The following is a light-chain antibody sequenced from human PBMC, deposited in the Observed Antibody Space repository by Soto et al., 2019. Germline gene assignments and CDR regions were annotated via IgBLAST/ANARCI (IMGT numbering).Light chain of an antibody. CDR2: GAS. CDR1: QSVSSSY. CDR3: QQYASSPHT. V-gene: IGKV3-20*01. J-gene: IGKJ5*01. Sequence: EIVLTQSPGTLSLSPGERATLSCRASQSVSSSYLAWYQQKPGQAPRLLIYGASSRATGIPDRFSGSGSGTQLTRPISGLEAADVAVYCCQQYASSPHTFG.